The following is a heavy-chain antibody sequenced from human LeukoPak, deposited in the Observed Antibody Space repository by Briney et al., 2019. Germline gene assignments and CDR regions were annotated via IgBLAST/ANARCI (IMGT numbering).Heavy chain of an antibody. CDR1: GGSISSGGYY. J-gene: IGHJ4*02. V-gene: IGHV4-31*03. Sequence: SETLSLTCTVSGGSISSGGYYWSWIRQHPGKGLEWIGYIYYSGSTYYNPSLKSRVSISVDRSKNQFSLKLTSVTAADTAVHYCARGADYGGNPPFYFDYWGQGTLVTVSS. CDR2: IYYSGST. CDR3: ARGADYGGNPPFYFDY. D-gene: IGHD4-23*01.